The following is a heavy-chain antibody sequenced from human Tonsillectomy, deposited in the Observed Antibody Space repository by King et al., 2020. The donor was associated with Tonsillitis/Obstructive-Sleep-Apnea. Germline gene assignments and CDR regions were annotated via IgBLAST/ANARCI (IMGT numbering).Heavy chain of an antibody. CDR1: GFTFGDYA. V-gene: IGHV3-49*05. CDR3: TRGLWFGESPPFDY. CDR2: IRSKAYGGTT. J-gene: IGHJ4*02. Sequence: VQLVESGGGLVKPGRSLRLSCTASGFTFGDYAMSWFRQAPGKGLEWGGVIRSKAYGGTTEYAASVKGRFTISSDDSKSIAYLQMNSLKTEDTAVYYCTRGLWFGESPPFDYWGQGTLVTVSS. D-gene: IGHD3-10*01.